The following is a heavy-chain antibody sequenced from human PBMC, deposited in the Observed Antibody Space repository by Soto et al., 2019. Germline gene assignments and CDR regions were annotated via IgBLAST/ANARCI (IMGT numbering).Heavy chain of an antibody. CDR3: ARDSGMTTVTKMKY. Sequence: EVQLVESGGGLVQPGGSLRLSCAASGFTFSSYWMSWVRQAPGKGLEWVANIKQDGSEKYYVDSVKGRFTISRDNAKNSLYLQMNSLRAEDTAVYYCARDSGMTTVTKMKYWGQGTLDTVSS. V-gene: IGHV3-7*01. J-gene: IGHJ4*02. D-gene: IGHD4-17*01. CDR1: GFTFSSYW. CDR2: IKQDGSEK.